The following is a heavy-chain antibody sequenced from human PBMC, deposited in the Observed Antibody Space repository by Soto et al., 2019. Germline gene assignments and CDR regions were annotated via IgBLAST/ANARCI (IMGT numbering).Heavy chain of an antibody. Sequence: EVQLVESGGGLVQPGGSLRLSCAASGVTFSSYWMHWVRQAPGKGLVWVSRIYTDGSSTNYADSVQGRFTISRDNAKNTLYLQMNSLRAEDTAVYYCARLSGTWRAFAIWGQGTMVTVSS. D-gene: IGHD1-7*01. CDR2: IYTDGSST. V-gene: IGHV3-74*01. CDR1: GVTFSSYW. CDR3: ARLSGTWRAFAI. J-gene: IGHJ3*02.